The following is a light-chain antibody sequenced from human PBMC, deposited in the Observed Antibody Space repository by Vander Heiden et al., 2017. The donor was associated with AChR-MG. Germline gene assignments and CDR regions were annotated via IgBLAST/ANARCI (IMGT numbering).Light chain of an antibody. CDR1: TGAVTSGHY. Sequence: QAVVPQEPSLTVSPGRTVTLTCGSSTGAVTSGHYPYWFQQKPGQAPRTLIYDTSNKHSWTPARFSGSLLGGKAALTLSGAQPEDEAEYYCLLSYSGARPYWVFGGGTKLTVL. V-gene: IGLV7-46*01. CDR3: LLSYSGARPYWV. J-gene: IGLJ3*02. CDR2: DTS.